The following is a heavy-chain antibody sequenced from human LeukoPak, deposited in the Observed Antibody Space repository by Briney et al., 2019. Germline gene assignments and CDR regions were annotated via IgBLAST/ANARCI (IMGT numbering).Heavy chain of an antibody. D-gene: IGHD3-10*01. CDR2: IIPIFGTA. Sequence: ASVKVSCKASGYTFTGYYMHWVRQAPGQGLEWMGGIIPIFGTANYAQKFQGRVTITADESTSTAYMELSSLRSEDTAVYYCARDGIASMVRGVMPLDYWGQGTLVTVSS. V-gene: IGHV1-69*13. J-gene: IGHJ4*02. CDR1: GYTFTGYY. CDR3: ARDGIASMVRGVMPLDY.